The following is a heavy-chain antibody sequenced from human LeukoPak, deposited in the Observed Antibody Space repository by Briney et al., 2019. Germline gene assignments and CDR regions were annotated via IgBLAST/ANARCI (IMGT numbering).Heavy chain of an antibody. J-gene: IGHJ4*02. CDR1: GFTFSSYS. CDR2: ISSSSSYI. D-gene: IGHD1-26*01. CDR3: ARDGGVGATR. V-gene: IGHV3-21*01. Sequence: KPGGSLRLSCAASGFTFSSYSMNWVRQAPGKGLEWVSSISSSSSYIYYADSVKGRFTISRGNAKNSLYLQMNSLRAEDTAVYYCARDGGVGATRGDQGTLVTVSS.